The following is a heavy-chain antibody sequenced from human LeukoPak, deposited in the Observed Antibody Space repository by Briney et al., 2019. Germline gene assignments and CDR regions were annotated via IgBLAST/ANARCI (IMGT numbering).Heavy chain of an antibody. J-gene: IGHJ6*03. CDR3: ASSSDPGRDYYYYYCMDV. CDR2: IIPIFGTA. CDR1: GGTFSSYA. D-gene: IGHD3-10*01. V-gene: IGHV1-69*06. Sequence: SVKVSCKASGGTFSSYAISWVRQAPGQGLEWMGGIIPIFGTANYAQKFQGRVTITADKSTSTAYMELSSLRSEDTAVYYCASSSDPGRDYYYYYCMDVWGKGTTVTVSS.